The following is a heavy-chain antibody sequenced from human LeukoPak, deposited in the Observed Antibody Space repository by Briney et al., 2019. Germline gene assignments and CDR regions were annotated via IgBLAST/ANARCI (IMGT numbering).Heavy chain of an antibody. CDR1: GFTFSSYG. Sequence: PGGSLGLSCAASGFTFSSYGMHWVRQAPGKGLEWVAVISYDGSNKYYADSVKGRFTISRDNSKNTLYLQMNSLRAEDTAAYYCAKESEYRNSLWYFDYWGQGTLVTVSS. CDR2: ISYDGSNK. J-gene: IGHJ4*02. D-gene: IGHD6-6*01. V-gene: IGHV3-30*18. CDR3: AKESEYRNSLWYFDY.